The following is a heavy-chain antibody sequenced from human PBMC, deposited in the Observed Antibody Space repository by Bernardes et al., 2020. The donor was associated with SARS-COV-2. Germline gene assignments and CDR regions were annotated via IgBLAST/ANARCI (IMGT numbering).Heavy chain of an antibody. V-gene: IGHV4-34*01. D-gene: IGHD3-9*01. CDR3: SRGAPGS. CDR2: ISHSGIS. Sequence: SETLPLTCAVYGGTFSDNPWTWIRQSPGKGLEWIGQISHSGISNYNPSLKSRVTMSVDTSKNQFSLNLTSVTAADTAVYFCSRGAPGSWGQG. CDR1: GGTFSDNP. J-gene: IGHJ5*02.